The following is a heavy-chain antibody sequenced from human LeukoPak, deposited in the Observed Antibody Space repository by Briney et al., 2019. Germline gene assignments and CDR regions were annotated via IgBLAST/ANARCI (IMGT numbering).Heavy chain of an antibody. D-gene: IGHD3-22*01. CDR3: ARDRRYYYDSSGYYPLDY. J-gene: IGHJ4*02. V-gene: IGHV4-59*01. CDR2: IYYSGST. Sequence: SETLSLTCTSSGGSISSYYWSWIRQPPGKGLEWIGYIYYSGSTNYNPSLKSRVTISVDTSKNQFSLKLSSVTAADTAVYYCARDRRYYYDSSGYYPLDYWGQGTLVTVSS. CDR1: GGSISSYY.